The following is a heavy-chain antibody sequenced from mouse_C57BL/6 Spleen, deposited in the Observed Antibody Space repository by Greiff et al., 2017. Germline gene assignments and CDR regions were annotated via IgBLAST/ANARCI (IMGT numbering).Heavy chain of an antibody. D-gene: IGHD1-1*01. CDR2: INPGSGGT. CDR3: ARSYYGSSSYAMDY. CDR1: GYAFTNHL. Sequence: VQLQESGAELVRPGTSVKVSCKASGYAFTNHLIEWVKQRPGQGLEWIGVINPGSGGTNYNEKFKGKATLTADKSSSTAYMQLSSLTSEDSAVYFCARSYYGSSSYAMDYWGQGTSVTVSS. V-gene: IGHV1-54*01. J-gene: IGHJ4*01.